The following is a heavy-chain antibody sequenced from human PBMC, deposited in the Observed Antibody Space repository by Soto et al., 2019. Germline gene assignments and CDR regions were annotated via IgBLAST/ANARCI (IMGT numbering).Heavy chain of an antibody. CDR1: GGTFSSYA. CDR3: ARLDDTRGWFDP. V-gene: IGHV1-69*06. Sequence: ASVKVSCKASGGTFSSYAISWVRQAPGQGLEWMGGIIPIFGTANYAQKFQGRVTITADKSTSTAYMELSSLRSEDTAVYYCARLDDTRGWFDPWGQGXLVTVSS. J-gene: IGHJ5*02. D-gene: IGHD3-22*01. CDR2: IIPIFGTA.